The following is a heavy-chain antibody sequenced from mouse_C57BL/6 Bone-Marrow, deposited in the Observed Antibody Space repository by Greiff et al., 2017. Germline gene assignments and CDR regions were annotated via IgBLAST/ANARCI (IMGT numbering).Heavy chain of an antibody. D-gene: IGHD2-3*01. CDR3: ARRWFYYAMDY. J-gene: IGHJ4*01. Sequence: QVQLQQSGAELVKPGASVKMSCKASGYTFTSYWITWVKQRPGQGLEWIGDIYPGSGSTNYNEKFKSKATLTVDTSSSTAYMQLSSLTSEDSAVYYCARRWFYYAMDYWGQGTSVTVSS. CDR2: IYPGSGST. V-gene: IGHV1-55*01. CDR1: GYTFTSYW.